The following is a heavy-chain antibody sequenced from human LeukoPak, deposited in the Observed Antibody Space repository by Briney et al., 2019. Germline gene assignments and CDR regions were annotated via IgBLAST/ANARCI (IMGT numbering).Heavy chain of an antibody. D-gene: IGHD6-6*01. CDR3: AKGRGAARPHYYFDY. CDR2: IRYDGSNK. CDR1: GFTFSTYG. V-gene: IGHV3-30*02. J-gene: IGHJ4*02. Sequence: TGGSLRLSCAASGFTFSTYGMNWVRQAPGKGLEWVAFIRYDGSNKFYADSMKGRFTISRDNSKSTLYLQMNSLRAEDTAVYYCAKGRGAARPHYYFDYWGQGTLVTVSS.